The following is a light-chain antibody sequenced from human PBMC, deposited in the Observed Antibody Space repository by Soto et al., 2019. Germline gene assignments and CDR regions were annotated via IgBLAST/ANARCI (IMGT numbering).Light chain of an antibody. Sequence: EIVLTQSPATLSVSPGDRATLXCRTSQRVSSDLAWYQQKPGQAPRLLIDGASTMATGVPARFSGSGSGTDFTLTISSLEPEDSAIYYCQQYNNWPLTFGQGTKVDIK. V-gene: IGKV3D-15*01. CDR2: GAS. CDR1: QRVSSD. J-gene: IGKJ1*01. CDR3: QQYNNWPLT.